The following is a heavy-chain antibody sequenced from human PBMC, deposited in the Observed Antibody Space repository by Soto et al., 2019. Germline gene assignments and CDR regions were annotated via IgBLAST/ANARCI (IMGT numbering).Heavy chain of an antibody. CDR1: GYTLIELS. Sequence: QVQLVQSGAEVKKPGASVKVSCKVSGYTLIELSMHWVRQAPGKGLEWMGSFDPEDGETIYAQRFQGRVTMTGDTSTDTAYMDLSSLRSEDTAVYYCATPLGGYERHFDYYGMDVWGQGTTVTVSS. J-gene: IGHJ6*02. CDR2: FDPEDGET. V-gene: IGHV1-24*01. D-gene: IGHD3-16*01. CDR3: ATPLGGYERHFDYYGMDV.